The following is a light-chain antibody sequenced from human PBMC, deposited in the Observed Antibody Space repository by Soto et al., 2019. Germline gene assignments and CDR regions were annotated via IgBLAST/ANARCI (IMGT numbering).Light chain of an antibody. V-gene: IGKV1-39*01. CDR2: GAS. CDR3: QQSYSTLGT. CDR1: QSISIY. J-gene: IGKJ1*01. Sequence: DIQMTQSPSSLSASVGDRVTITCWASQSISIYLNWYQQKPGKAPKLLIYGASSLQSGVPSRFSGSGSGTDFTLTIGSLQPEDSATYYCQQSYSTLGTFGQGTKVEIK.